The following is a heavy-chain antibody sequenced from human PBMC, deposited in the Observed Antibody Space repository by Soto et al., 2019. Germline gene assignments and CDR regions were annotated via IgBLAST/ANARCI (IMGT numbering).Heavy chain of an antibody. CDR1: GFTFSSYS. Sequence: VSVRLSCAASGFTFSSYSMNWVRQAPWKGLEWVSYISSSSSTIYYADSVKGRFTISRDNAKNSLYLQMNSLRDEDTAVYYCARDGYYYDSSGYYYPGYFDYWGQGTLVTVSS. CDR3: ARDGYYYDSSGYYYPGYFDY. V-gene: IGHV3-48*02. CDR2: ISSSSSTI. D-gene: IGHD3-22*01. J-gene: IGHJ4*02.